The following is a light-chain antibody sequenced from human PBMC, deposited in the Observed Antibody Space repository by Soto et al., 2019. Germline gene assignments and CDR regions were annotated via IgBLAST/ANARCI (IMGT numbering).Light chain of an antibody. CDR3: QQSYSTPT. CDR1: QSVSSTY. Sequence: EIVLTQSPGTLSLSPGERATLSSGASQSVSSTYLAWYQQKPGQAPRLLIHGASSRATGIPDRFSGSGSGTDFTLTISSLQPEDFATYYCQQSYSTPTFGQGTKVDI. V-gene: IGKV3-20*01. J-gene: IGKJ1*01. CDR2: GAS.